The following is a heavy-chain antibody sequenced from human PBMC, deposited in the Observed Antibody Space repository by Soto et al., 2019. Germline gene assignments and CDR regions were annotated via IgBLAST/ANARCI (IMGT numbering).Heavy chain of an antibody. V-gene: IGHV1-69*13. CDR2: IIPIFGTA. D-gene: IGHD3-3*01. CDR1: GGTFSSYA. J-gene: IGHJ6*02. Sequence: SVKVSCKASGGTFSSYAISCVRQAPGQGLEWMGGIIPIFGTANYAQKFQGRVTITADESTSTAYMELSSLRSEDTAVYYCARVSYDFWSGYNPSYYYGMDVWGQGTTVTVSS. CDR3: ARVSYDFWSGYNPSYYYGMDV.